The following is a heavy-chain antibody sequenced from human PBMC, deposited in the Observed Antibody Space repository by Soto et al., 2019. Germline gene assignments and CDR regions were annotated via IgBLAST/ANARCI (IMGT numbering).Heavy chain of an antibody. Sequence: PGGSLRLSCAASGFTFSSYAMSWVRQAPGKGLEWVSAISGSGGSTYYADSVKGRFTISRDNSKNTLYLQMNSLRAEDTAVYYCAKFVRRAHGRFHLHYYYGMDVWGQGTTVTVSS. D-gene: IGHD2-8*01. J-gene: IGHJ6*02. CDR2: ISGSGGST. CDR3: AKFVRRAHGRFHLHYYYGMDV. CDR1: GFTFSSYA. V-gene: IGHV3-23*01.